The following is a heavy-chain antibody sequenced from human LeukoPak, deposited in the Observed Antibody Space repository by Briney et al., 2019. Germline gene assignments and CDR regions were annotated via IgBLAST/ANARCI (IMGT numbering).Heavy chain of an antibody. CDR1: GGSVSSYY. Sequence: SETLSLTCTVSGGSVSSYYWSWIRQPPGKGLEWIGYIYYSGSTNYNPSLKSRVTISVDTSENQFSLKLRSVTAADTAVYYCARTPPIYGDALHYMDVWGKGTTVTVSS. V-gene: IGHV4-59*02. J-gene: IGHJ6*03. D-gene: IGHD4-17*01. CDR3: ARTPPIYGDALHYMDV. CDR2: IYYSGST.